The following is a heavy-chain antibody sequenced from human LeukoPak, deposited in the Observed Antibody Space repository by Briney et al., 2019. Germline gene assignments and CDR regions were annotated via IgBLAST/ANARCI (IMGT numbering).Heavy chain of an antibody. V-gene: IGHV1-46*01. CDR3: ARDSRIVGATRGISDY. J-gene: IGHJ4*02. D-gene: IGHD1-26*01. CDR1: GYTFTSYY. CDR2: INPSGGST. Sequence: ASVKVPCKASGYTFTSYYMHWVRQAPGQGLEWMGIINPSGGSTSYAQKFQGRVTMTRDTSTSTVYMELSSLRSEDTAVYYCARDSRIVGATRGISDYWGQGTLVTVSS.